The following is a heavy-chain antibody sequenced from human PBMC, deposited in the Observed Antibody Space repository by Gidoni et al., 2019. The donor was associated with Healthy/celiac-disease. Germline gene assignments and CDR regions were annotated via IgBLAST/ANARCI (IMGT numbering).Heavy chain of an antibody. D-gene: IGHD3-10*01. Sequence: QVQLVESGGGVVQPGRSLRLSCAPSGFTFSSYGMHWVRQAPGKGLEWVAVISYDGSNKYYADSVKGRFTISRDNSKNTLYLQMNSLRAEDTAVYYCARDQITMVRGVRTDSFDYWGQGTLVTVSS. CDR1: GFTFSSYG. CDR2: ISYDGSNK. CDR3: ARDQITMVRGVRTDSFDY. J-gene: IGHJ4*02. V-gene: IGHV3-30*03.